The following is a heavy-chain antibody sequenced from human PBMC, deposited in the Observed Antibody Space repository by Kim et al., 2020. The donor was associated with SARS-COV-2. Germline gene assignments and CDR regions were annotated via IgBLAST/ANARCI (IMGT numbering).Heavy chain of an antibody. V-gene: IGHV3-73*01. D-gene: IGHD1-26*01. J-gene: IGHJ1*01. CDR2: IRSKGNDYTT. CDR3: TRTYTRR. Sequence: GGSLRLSCVGSGFTFSNSAIHWLRQASGKGLEWVGRIRSKGNDYTTAYAASVKGRFTLSRNDPRDTAYLQMDSLKTEDTAVYYCTRTYTRRWGRGTLVTVSS. CDR1: GFTFSNSA.